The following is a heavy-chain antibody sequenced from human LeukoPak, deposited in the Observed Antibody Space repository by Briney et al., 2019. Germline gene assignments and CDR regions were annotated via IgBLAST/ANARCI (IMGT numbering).Heavy chain of an antibody. Sequence: SVKVSCKASGGTFSSYAISWVRQAPGQGLEWMGGVIPIFGTANYAQKFQGRVTITADESTSTAYMELSSLRSEDTAVYYCASHPRYGWFGSLGPYGMDVWGQGTTVTVSS. CDR1: GGTFSSYA. CDR2: VIPIFGTA. CDR3: ASHPRYGWFGSLGPYGMDV. J-gene: IGHJ6*02. D-gene: IGHD3-10*01. V-gene: IGHV1-69*13.